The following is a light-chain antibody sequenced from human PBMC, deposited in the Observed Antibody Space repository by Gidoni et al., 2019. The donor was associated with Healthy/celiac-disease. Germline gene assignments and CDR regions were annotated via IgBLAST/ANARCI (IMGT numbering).Light chain of an antibody. CDR2: GNS. J-gene: IGLJ2*01. V-gene: IGLV1-40*01. CDR3: QSYDSSLSGSVV. Sequence: QSVLTQSPSVSGAPGPRVTISRTGSSSNIGAGYDVHWYQQLPGTAPKLLIYGNSNRPSGFPDRFSGSKSGTSASLAITGVQAEDEAYYYCQSYDSSLSGSVVFGGGTKLTVL. CDR1: SSNIGAGYD.